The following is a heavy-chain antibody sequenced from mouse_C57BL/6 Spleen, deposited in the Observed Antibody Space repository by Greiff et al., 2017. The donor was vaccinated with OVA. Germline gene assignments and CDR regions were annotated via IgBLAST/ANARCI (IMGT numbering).Heavy chain of an antibody. CDR1: GYAFSSSW. J-gene: IGHJ1*03. V-gene: IGHV1-82*01. Sequence: QVQLQQSGPELVKPGASVKISCKASGYAFSSSWMNWVKQRHGKGLEWIGRIYPGDGDTNYNGKFKGKATLTADKSSSTAYMQLSSLTSEDSAVYFCARSHFDVWGTGTTVTVSS. CDR3: ARSHFDV. CDR2: IYPGDGDT.